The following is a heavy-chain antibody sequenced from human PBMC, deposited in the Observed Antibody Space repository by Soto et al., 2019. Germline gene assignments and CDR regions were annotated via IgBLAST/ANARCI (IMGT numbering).Heavy chain of an antibody. CDR1: GYTFTSYG. CDR2: ISAYNGNT. J-gene: IGHJ6*03. Sequence: ASVKVSCRASGYTFTSYGISWVRQAPGQGLEWMGWISAYNGNTNYAQKLQGRVTMTTDTSTSTAYMELRSLRSDDTAVYYCARDYGDYYYYSYMDVWGQGTTVTVSS. D-gene: IGHD4-17*01. V-gene: IGHV1-18*01. CDR3: ARDYGDYYYYSYMDV.